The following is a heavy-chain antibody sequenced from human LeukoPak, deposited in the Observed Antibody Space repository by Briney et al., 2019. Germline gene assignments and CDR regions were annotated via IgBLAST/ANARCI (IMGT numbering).Heavy chain of an antibody. CDR1: GFTFRSYS. Sequence: GGSLRLSCAASGFTFRSYSMNWVRQAPGKGLEWVSSIRSSSSFRYYADSVKGRFTISRDDATNSLYLQMNSLRAGDTAVYFCARAVVGSAYDYFDYWGQGTLVTVSS. J-gene: IGHJ4*02. V-gene: IGHV3-21*06. CDR3: ARAVVGSAYDYFDY. CDR2: IRSSSSFR. D-gene: IGHD5-12*01.